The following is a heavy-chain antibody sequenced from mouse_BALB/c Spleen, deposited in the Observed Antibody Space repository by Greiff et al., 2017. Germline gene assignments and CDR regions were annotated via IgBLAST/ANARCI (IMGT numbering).Heavy chain of an antibody. CDR3: AKQRGHYYGYEDYFDY. V-gene: IGHV2-6-5*01. J-gene: IGHJ2*01. Sequence: VKLMESGPGLVAPSQSLSITCTVSGSSLTDYGVSWIRQPPGKGLEWLGVIWGGGSTYYNSALKSRLSISKDNSKSQVFLKMNSLQTDDTAMYYCAKQRGHYYGYEDYFDYWGQGTTLTVSS. D-gene: IGHD1-2*01. CDR2: IWGGGST. CDR1: GSSLTDYG.